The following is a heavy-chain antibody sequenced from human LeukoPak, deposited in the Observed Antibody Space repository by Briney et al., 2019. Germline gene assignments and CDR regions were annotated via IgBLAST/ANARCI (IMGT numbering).Heavy chain of an antibody. J-gene: IGHJ4*02. Sequence: GASLKISSKGSGYSFTSYWIGWVRQMPGKGLEWMGVIYPGDSDTRYSPSFQGHVTISADKSISTAYLQWSSLKASDTAMYYCARRGYGDLYYFDYWGQGTLVTVSS. D-gene: IGHD4-17*01. CDR2: IYPGDSDT. CDR3: ARRGYGDLYYFDY. V-gene: IGHV5-51*01. CDR1: GYSFTSYW.